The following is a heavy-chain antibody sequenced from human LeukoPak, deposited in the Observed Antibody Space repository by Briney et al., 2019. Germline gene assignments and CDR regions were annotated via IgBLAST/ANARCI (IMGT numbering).Heavy chain of an antibody. D-gene: IGHD3-3*01. CDR1: GGTFSSYA. CDR3: ARDLTIFGVVTGGGFDP. Sequence: ASVKVSCKASGGTFSSYAISWVRQAPGQGLEWMGGITPIFGTANYAQKFQGRVTITADESTSTAYMELSSLRSEDTAVYYCARDLTIFGVVTGGGFDPWGQGTLVTVSS. CDR2: ITPIFGTA. V-gene: IGHV1-69*13. J-gene: IGHJ5*02.